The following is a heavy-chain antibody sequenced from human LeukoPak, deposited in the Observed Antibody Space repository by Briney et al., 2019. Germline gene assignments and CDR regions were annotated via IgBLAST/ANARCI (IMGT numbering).Heavy chain of an antibody. Sequence: PGGSLRLSCAASGLTFSSHWMHWVRQAPGKGLVWVSRITNDGSSTTYADSVKGRFTISRDNAKNMLYLQVNSLRAEDTAVYYCAARSSGNPYFWGQGTLVTVSS. CDR2: ITNDGSST. J-gene: IGHJ4*02. V-gene: IGHV3-74*01. CDR1: GLTFSSHW. D-gene: IGHD1-26*01. CDR3: AARSSGNPYF.